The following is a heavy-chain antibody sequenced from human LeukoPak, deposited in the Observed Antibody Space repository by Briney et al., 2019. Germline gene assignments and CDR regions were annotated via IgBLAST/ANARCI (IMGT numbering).Heavy chain of an antibody. V-gene: IGHV1-46*01. J-gene: IGHJ6*02. D-gene: IGHD4-17*01. CDR3: ARDGLGYGDYYYYGMDV. CDR2: INPSGGST. CDR1: GYTFTSYY. Sequence: ASVKVSCKASGYTFTSYYTHWVRQAPGQGLEWMGIINPSGGSTSYAQKFQGRVTMTRDTSTSTVYMELSSLRSEDTAVYYCARDGLGYGDYYYYGMDVWGQGTTVTVSS.